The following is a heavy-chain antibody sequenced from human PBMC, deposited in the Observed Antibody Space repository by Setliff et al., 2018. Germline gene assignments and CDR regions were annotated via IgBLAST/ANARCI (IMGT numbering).Heavy chain of an antibody. CDR1: GYTLNNYA. CDR3: VKAGGKGFCPGGSCELFDS. V-gene: IGHV7-4-1*02. CDR2: INTKTGNP. J-gene: IGHJ4*02. Sequence: ASVKVSCKASGYTLNNYAMNWVRQAPGQGFEWMGWINTKTGNPTYAQDFTGRLVFSLDTSVNTAFVQISSLKAEDTAVYYCVKAGGKGFCPGGSCELFDSWGQGTLVTVSS. D-gene: IGHD2-15*01.